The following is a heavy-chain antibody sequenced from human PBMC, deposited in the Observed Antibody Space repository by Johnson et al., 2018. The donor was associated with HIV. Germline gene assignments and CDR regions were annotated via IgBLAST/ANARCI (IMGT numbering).Heavy chain of an antibody. Sequence: MLLVESGGGLVKPGGSLRLSCAPSGFTFSDYYMSWMRQAPGQGLEWVSYISSSGSNIYKADSVKGRFTISRDNAKNSLFLQMNSLRAEDTAVYYCARVGANFDAFDIWGQGTMVTVSS. D-gene: IGHD4/OR15-4a*01. CDR3: ARVGANFDAFDI. CDR1: GFTFSDYY. J-gene: IGHJ3*02. V-gene: IGHV3-11*04. CDR2: ISSSGSNI.